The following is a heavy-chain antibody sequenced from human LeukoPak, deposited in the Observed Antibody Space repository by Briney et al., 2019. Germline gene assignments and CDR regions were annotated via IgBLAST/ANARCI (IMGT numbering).Heavy chain of an antibody. D-gene: IGHD7-27*01. V-gene: IGHV4-4*07. CDR2: DYGSGGT. J-gene: IGHJ4*02. CDR1: GDSISRYY. Sequence: SETLSLTCTVSGDSISRYYWSWIRQPTGKGLEWIGRDYGSGGTIYNPSLKSRVTISADTSKNEFSLKLNSVTAADTAVYYCASRKLGNDYWGQGTLVTVSS. CDR3: ASRKLGNDY.